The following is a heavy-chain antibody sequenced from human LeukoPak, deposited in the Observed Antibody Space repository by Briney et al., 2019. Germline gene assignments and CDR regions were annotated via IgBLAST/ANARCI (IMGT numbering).Heavy chain of an antibody. CDR3: ARDGILTGARDYYFDY. CDR1: GFTFSSYG. J-gene: IGHJ4*02. D-gene: IGHD7-27*01. CDR2: IWYDGSNK. Sequence: GGSLRLSCAASGFTFSSYGMHWVRQAPGKGLEWVAVIWYDGSNKYYADSVKGRFTISRDNSKNTLYLQMNSLRAEDTAVYYCARDGILTGARDYYFDYWGQGTLVTVSS. V-gene: IGHV3-33*01.